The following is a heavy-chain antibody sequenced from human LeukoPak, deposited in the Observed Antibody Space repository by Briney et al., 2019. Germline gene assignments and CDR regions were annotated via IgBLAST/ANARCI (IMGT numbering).Heavy chain of an antibody. CDR1: GYSISSGYY. CDR3: ARGSVAAPNFDI. Sequence: PSETLSLTCTVSGYSISSGYYWGWIRQPPGKGLEWVANINQDGSGNSYVDSVKGRFTISRDNAKDSLFLQMQSLRAEDTAVYYCARGSVAAPNFDIWGQGTLVTVSS. J-gene: IGHJ4*02. V-gene: IGHV3-7*04. CDR2: INQDGSGN. D-gene: IGHD2-15*01.